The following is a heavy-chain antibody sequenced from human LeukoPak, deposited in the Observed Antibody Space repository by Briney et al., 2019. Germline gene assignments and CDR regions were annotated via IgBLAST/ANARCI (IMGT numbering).Heavy chain of an antibody. CDR2: IYDSGST. V-gene: IGHV4-4*02. CDR1: GFTFSSYGM. D-gene: IGHD6-19*01. Sequence: GSLRLSCAASGFTFSSYGMSWVRQSPGKGLEWIGEIYDSGSTNYNPSLKSRVTISVDKSKNQFSLKLSSVTAADPAVYYCARSSYAQWLVGIDYWGQGTLVTVSS. CDR3: ARSSYAQWLVGIDY. J-gene: IGHJ4*02.